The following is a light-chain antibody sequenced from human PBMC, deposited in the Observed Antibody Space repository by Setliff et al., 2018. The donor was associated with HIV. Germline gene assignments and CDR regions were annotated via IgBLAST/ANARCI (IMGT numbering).Light chain of an antibody. J-gene: IGLJ1*01. Sequence: QSALTQPASVSGSPGQSITISCTGTSSDVGVYNYVSWYQQHPGKAPKLMISDVSNRPSGVSNRFSGSKSGNTASLTISGLQAEDEADYYCSSYTSSTPLYVFGTGTKVNVL. V-gene: IGLV2-14*03. CDR2: DVS. CDR1: SSDVGVYNY. CDR3: SSYTSSTPLYV.